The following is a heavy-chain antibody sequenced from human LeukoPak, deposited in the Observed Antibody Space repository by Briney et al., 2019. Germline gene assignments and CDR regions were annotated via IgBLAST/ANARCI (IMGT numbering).Heavy chain of an antibody. CDR3: ARSYSGSYYVDY. J-gene: IGHJ4*02. Sequence: SETLSLTCTVSGGSIRSYYWSWIRQPPGKGLEWIGYIYYSGSTNYNPSLKSRVTISVDTSKNQFSLKLSSVTAADTAVYYCARSYSGSYYVDYWGQGTLVTVSS. V-gene: IGHV4-59*01. CDR1: GGSIRSYY. D-gene: IGHD1-26*01. CDR2: IYYSGST.